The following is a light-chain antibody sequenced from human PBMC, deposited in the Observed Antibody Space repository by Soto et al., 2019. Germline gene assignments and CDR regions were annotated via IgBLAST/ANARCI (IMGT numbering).Light chain of an antibody. V-gene: IGLV2-14*01. CDR2: DVT. CDR1: SGDVGGYNF. CDR3: SSYTSISPYV. Sequence: QSALTQPASVSGSPGQSITISCTGTSGDVGGYNFVSWYQQHPDKAPKLMIYDVTNRPSGVSNRFSGSKSGNTASLTISGLQAEDEADYYCSSYTSISPYVFGTGTKLTVL. J-gene: IGLJ1*01.